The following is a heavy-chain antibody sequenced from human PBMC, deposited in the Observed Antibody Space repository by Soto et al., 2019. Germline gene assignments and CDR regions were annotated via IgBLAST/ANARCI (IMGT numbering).Heavy chain of an antibody. V-gene: IGHV5-10-1*01. Sequence: GESLKISCKGSGYSFAGYWITWVRQKPGKGLEWMGRIDPSDSQTYYSPSFQGHVTISADKSISTAYLQWSSLKASDTAMYYCAREPAAHFDYWGQGTLVTVSS. CDR2: IDPSDSQT. J-gene: IGHJ4*02. CDR1: GYSFAGYW. D-gene: IGHD6-13*01. CDR3: AREPAAHFDY.